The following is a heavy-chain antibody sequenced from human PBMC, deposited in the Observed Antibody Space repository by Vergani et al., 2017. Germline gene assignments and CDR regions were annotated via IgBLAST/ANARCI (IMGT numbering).Heavy chain of an antibody. Sequence: QITLKESGPTLVKPTQTLTLTCTFSGFSLSTSGVGVGWIRQPPGKALEWLALIYWDDDKRYSPSLKSRLTINKDTSKNQVVLTITNMDPVDTATYYCSHTLEGYCSGGSCLLGGFDYWGQGTLVTVSS. V-gene: IGHV2-5*02. CDR3: SHTLEGYCSGGSCLLGGFDY. CDR1: GFSLSTSGVG. J-gene: IGHJ4*02. CDR2: IYWDDDK. D-gene: IGHD2-15*01.